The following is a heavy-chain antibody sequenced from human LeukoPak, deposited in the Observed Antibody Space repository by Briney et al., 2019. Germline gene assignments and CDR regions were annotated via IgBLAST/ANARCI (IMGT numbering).Heavy chain of an antibody. J-gene: IGHJ4*02. Sequence: ASLKVSCKGSGYTFSNYGITWVCDGPRQGRVWGGWVNAYNDNTNYAQKNQDRVTVTTDTSTSTAYMELRSLRSDDTAVYYCARGRGSSDWYYCYNWGQGTLVTVSS. CDR3: ARGRGSSDWYYCYN. CDR1: GYTFSNYG. V-gene: IGHV1-18*04. CDR2: VNAYNDNT. D-gene: IGHD6-19*01.